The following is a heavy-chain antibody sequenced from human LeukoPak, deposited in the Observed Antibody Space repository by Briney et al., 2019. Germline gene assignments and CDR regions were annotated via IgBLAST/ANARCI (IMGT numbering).Heavy chain of an antibody. CDR2: INHSGST. Sequence: SETLSLTCAVYGGSFSGYYWSWIRQPPGKGLEWIGEINHSGSTNYNPSLKSRVTISVDTSKNQFSLKLSSVTAADTAVYYCARGGGYSYVMYYFDYWGQGTLVTVSS. D-gene: IGHD5-18*01. V-gene: IGHV4-34*01. J-gene: IGHJ4*02. CDR3: ARGGGYSYVMYYFDY. CDR1: GGSFSGYY.